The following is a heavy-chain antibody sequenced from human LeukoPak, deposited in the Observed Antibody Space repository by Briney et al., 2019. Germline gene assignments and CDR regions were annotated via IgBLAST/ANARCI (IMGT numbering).Heavy chain of an antibody. D-gene: IGHD3-10*01. CDR1: GYTFTGYY. CDR2: INPNSGGT. Sequence: ASVKVSCKASGYTFTGYYMHWVRQAPGQGLEWMGWINPNSGGTNYAQKFQGWVTMTRDTSISTAYMELSRLRSDDTAVYYCARGSAGSGSYYRMDVWGQGTTVTVSS. CDR3: ARGSAGSGSYYRMDV. V-gene: IGHV1-2*04. J-gene: IGHJ6*02.